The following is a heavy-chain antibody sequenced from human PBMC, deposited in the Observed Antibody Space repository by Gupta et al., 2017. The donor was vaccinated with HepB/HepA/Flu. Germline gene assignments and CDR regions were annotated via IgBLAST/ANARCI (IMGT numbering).Heavy chain of an antibody. V-gene: IGHV3-30*03. D-gene: IGHD3-10*01. CDR2: ISYDGSNK. J-gene: IGHJ6*03. CDR3: ATPPGGYYMDV. Sequence: QVQLVESGGGVVQPGRSLRLSCAASGFTFSSYGMHWVRQAPGKGLEWVAVISYDGSNKYYADSVKGRFAISRDNSKNTLYLQMNSLRAEDTAVYYCATPPGGYYMDVWGKGTTVTVSS. CDR1: GFTFSSYG.